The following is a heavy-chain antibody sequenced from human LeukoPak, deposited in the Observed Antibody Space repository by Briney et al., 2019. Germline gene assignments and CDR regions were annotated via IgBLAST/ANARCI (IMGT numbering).Heavy chain of an antibody. J-gene: IGHJ6*04. CDR2: INHSGST. Sequence: SETLSLTCAVYGGSFSGYYWSWIRQPPGKGLEWIGEINHSGSTNYNPSLKSRVTISVDTSKNQFSLKLSSVTAADTAVYHCARGWNVVVPAAGAYYYGMDVWGKGTTVTVSS. CDR1: GGSFSGYY. CDR3: ARGWNVVVPAAGAYYYGMDV. V-gene: IGHV4-34*01. D-gene: IGHD2-2*01.